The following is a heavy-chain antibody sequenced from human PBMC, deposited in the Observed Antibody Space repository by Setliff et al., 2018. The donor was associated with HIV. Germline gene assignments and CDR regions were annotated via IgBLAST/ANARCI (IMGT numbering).Heavy chain of an antibody. CDR1: GDSISSGGYY. J-gene: IGHJ3*02. V-gene: IGHV4-31*11. Sequence: KPSETLSLTCAVSGDSISSGGYYWSWIRQHPGKGLEWIGYIFYSGNTCFNPSLKSRVTISVDTSKNQFSLKLSSVTAADTAVYYGARGAAYYYDSSGWGDAFDIWGQGTMVTVSS. D-gene: IGHD3-22*01. CDR3: ARGAAYYYDSSGWGDAFDI. CDR2: IFYSGNT.